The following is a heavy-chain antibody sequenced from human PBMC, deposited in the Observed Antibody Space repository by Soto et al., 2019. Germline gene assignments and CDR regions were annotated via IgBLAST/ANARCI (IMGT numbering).Heavy chain of an antibody. Sequence: SLRLSCEASGFTFSTYAMHWARQAPGKGLEWVAVMSFDGKSKYYADSVRGRFTISRDNSKNTLYLQMNSLRPEDTAIYYCARAFYYGSGLLDYWGQGTLVTVSS. V-gene: IGHV3-30*04. CDR2: MSFDGKSK. J-gene: IGHJ4*02. CDR3: ARAFYYGSGLLDY. CDR1: GFTFSTYA. D-gene: IGHD3-10*01.